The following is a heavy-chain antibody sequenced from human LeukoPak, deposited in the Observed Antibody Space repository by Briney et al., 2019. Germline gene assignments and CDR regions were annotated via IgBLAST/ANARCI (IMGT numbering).Heavy chain of an antibody. J-gene: IGHJ5*02. CDR1: GVSISSFY. CDR3: ARDRRSISSGEA. V-gene: IGHV4-4*07. D-gene: IGHD6-6*01. CDR2: IYTSGST. Sequence: PSETLSLTCTVFGVSISSFYWSWIRQPAGKGLQWIGRIYTSGSTNYNPSLKSRVTISVDTSKNQFSLRLSSVTAADTAVYYCARDRRSISSGEAWGQGTLVTVSS.